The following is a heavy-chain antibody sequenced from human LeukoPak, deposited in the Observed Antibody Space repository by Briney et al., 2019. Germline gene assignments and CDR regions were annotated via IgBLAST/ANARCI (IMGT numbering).Heavy chain of an antibody. J-gene: IGHJ6*03. V-gene: IGHV1-69*05. CDR1: GGTFSSYA. CDR2: IIPIFGTA. Sequence: VASVKVSCKASGGTFSSYAISWVRQAPGQGLEWMGGIIPIFGTANYAQKFQGRVTITTDESTSTAYMELSSLRSEDTAVYYYARGPGEFHYYYMDVWGKGTTVTVSS. CDR3: ARGPGEFHYYYMDV. D-gene: IGHD3-10*01.